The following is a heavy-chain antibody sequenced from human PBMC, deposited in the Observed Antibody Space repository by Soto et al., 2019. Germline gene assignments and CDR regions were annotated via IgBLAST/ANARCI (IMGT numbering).Heavy chain of an antibody. D-gene: IGHD3-3*01. CDR2: ISGSGGST. J-gene: IGHJ5*02. CDR1: GFTFSSYA. Sequence: EVQLLESGGGLVQPGGSLRLSCAASGFTFSSYAMSWVRQAPGKGLEWVSAISGSGGSTYYADSVKGRFTISRDNSKNTLYLQMNSLRAEDTDLYYCASYYDFWSGYRNWFDPWGQGTLVTVSS. CDR3: ASYYDFWSGYRNWFDP. V-gene: IGHV3-23*01.